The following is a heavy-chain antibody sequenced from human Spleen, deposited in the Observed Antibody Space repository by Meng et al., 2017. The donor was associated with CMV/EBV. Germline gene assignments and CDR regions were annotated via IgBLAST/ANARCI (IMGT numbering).Heavy chain of an antibody. D-gene: IGHD1-26*01. CDR3: AKVPFSGSYLYFDY. CDR1: GFTFSTYA. CDR2: INGSGETT. V-gene: IGHV3-23*01. Sequence: GGSLRLSCEGSGFTFSTYAMTWVRQAPGKGLEWGSTINGSGETTYYADSVKGRFTISRDNSKNKVFLQMNSLRADDTAVYYCAKVPFSGSYLYFDYWGQGTLVTVSS. J-gene: IGHJ4*02.